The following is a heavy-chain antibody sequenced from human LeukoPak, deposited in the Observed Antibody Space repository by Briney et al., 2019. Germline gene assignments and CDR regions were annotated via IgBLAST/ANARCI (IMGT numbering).Heavy chain of an antibody. J-gene: IGHJ6*03. CDR1: GGTFSSYA. D-gene: IGHD6-6*01. CDR2: IIPIFGTA. CDR3: ASRVAARPDGYYYYYMDV. V-gene: IGHV1-69*05. Sequence: SVKVSCEASGGTFSSYAISWVRQAPGQGLEWMGGIIPIFGTANYAQKFQGRVTITTDESTSTAYMELSSLRSEDTAVYYCASRVAARPDGYYYYYMDVWGKGTTVTVSS.